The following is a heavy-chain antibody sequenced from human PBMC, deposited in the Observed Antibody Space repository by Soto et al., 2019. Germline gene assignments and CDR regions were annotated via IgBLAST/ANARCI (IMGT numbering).Heavy chain of an antibody. CDR1: GASIRSYH. J-gene: IGHJ5*02. CDR3: AKDVSSRRWFDP. D-gene: IGHD3-16*01. V-gene: IGHV4-4*07. Sequence: QVRLQESGPGLVKPSETLSLTCAVSGASIRSYHWSWIRQPAGKGLEWIGRMQHTGNTNYTPSLKSRVTMSVDTSKNQISLKMTSVTAADTAVYFCAKDVSSRRWFDPWGQGILVIVSS. CDR2: MQHTGNT.